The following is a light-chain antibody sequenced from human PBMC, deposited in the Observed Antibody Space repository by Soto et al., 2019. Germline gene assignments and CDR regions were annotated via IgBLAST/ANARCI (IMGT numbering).Light chain of an antibody. CDR3: QQYEGTPPT. CDR2: LAS. Sequence: DIVMTQCPDSLAVSLGERATINCKSSQSVLYSSNNKNYLAWYQQRPGQPPKLLMHLASTRESVVPDRFSGTGSGTDLTLTITSLQAEDVAVYYCQQYEGTPPTFGQRTKLQI. J-gene: IGKJ2*01. V-gene: IGKV4-1*01. CDR1: QSVLYSSNNKNY.